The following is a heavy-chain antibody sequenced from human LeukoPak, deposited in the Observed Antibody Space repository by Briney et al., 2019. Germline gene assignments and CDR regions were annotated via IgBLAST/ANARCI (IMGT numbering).Heavy chain of an antibody. Sequence: SETLSLTCTVSGGSISSYYWSWIRQPAGKGLEWIGRIYTSGSTNYNPSLKSRVTMSVDTSKNQFSLKLSSVTAADTAVYYCARESAIVVVITDYYYYYMDVWGKGTTVTVSS. V-gene: IGHV4-4*07. CDR3: ARESAIVVVITDYYYYYMDV. CDR2: IYTSGST. D-gene: IGHD3-22*01. J-gene: IGHJ6*03. CDR1: GGSISSYY.